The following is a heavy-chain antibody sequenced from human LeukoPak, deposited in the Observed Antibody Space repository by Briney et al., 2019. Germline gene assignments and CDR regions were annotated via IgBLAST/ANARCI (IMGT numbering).Heavy chain of an antibody. CDR1: GGTFSSYA. Sequence: SVKVSCKASGGTFSSYAISWVRQAPGQGLEWMGGIIPIFGTANYAQKFQGRVTITADESTSTAYMELSSLRSEDTAVYYCARDGYKWELPLGWFDPWGQGTLVTVSS. CDR2: IIPIFGTA. V-gene: IGHV1-69*01. CDR3: ARDGYKWELPLGWFDP. D-gene: IGHD1-26*01. J-gene: IGHJ5*02.